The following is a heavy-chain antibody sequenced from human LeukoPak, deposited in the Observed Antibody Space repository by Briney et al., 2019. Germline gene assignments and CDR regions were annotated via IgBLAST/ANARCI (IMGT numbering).Heavy chain of an antibody. CDR3: ARGHNSGYSNSLDP. J-gene: IGHJ5*02. Sequence: ASVQVSCKASGYTFTDYYIHWVRQAPGRGLESMGWINSNSGGTNNAQKFQGRVTMTRDTSINTAYMELSSLTSDDTAVYYCARGHNSGYSNSLDPWGQGTLVTVSS. V-gene: IGHV1-2*02. CDR1: GYTFTDYY. D-gene: IGHD3-22*01. CDR2: INSNSGGT.